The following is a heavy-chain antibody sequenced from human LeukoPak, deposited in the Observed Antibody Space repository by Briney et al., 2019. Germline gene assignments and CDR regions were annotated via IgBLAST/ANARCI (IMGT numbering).Heavy chain of an antibody. V-gene: IGHV3-21*01. J-gene: IGHJ6*03. Sequence: GSLRLSCAASGFTFGSYAMHWVRQAPGKGLEWVSSISSSSSYIYYADSVKGRFTISRDNAKNSLYLQMNSLRAEDTAVYYCARDGGEYCSSTSCSTPANFYYYYYMDVWGKGTTVTVSS. CDR2: ISSSSSYI. D-gene: IGHD2-2*01. CDR3: ARDGGEYCSSTSCSTPANFYYYYYMDV. CDR1: GFTFGSYA.